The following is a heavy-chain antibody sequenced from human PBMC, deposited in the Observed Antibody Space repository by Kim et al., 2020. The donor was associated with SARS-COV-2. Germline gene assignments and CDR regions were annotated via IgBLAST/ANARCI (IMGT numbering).Heavy chain of an antibody. CDR2: INHSGST. CDR3: ARGMGSIAAAGPDY. Sequence: SETLSLTCAVYGGSFSGYYWSWIRQPPGKGLEWIGEINHSGSTNYNPSLKSRVTISVDTSKNQFSLKLSSVTAADTAVYYCARGMGSIAAAGPDYWGQGTLVTVSS. V-gene: IGHV4-34*01. J-gene: IGHJ4*02. D-gene: IGHD6-13*01. CDR1: GGSFSGYY.